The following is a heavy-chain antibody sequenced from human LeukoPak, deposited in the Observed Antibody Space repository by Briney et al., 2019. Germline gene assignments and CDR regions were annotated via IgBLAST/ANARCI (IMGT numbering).Heavy chain of an antibody. V-gene: IGHV2-70*11. J-gene: IGHJ4*02. CDR3: ARTTYYSESGGYTPGYFDF. Sequence: SGPALLQPKHTLTLTCAFSGFSLTTTGMCVSWIRQPPGKALEWLSRIDWDGDKYYSTSLKTNLTISKDTSKNQVVLIMTNVDPVDTATYYCARTTYYSESGGYTPGYFDFWGQGTRVTVSS. CDR2: IDWDGDK. CDR1: GFSLTTTGMC. D-gene: IGHD3-22*01.